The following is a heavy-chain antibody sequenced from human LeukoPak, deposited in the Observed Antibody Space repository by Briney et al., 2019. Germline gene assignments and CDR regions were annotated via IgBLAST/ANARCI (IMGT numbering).Heavy chain of an antibody. J-gene: IGHJ4*02. D-gene: IGHD4-11*01. CDR2: IKQDGSEK. CDR1: AFSFSGYW. Sequence: GGSLRLSCAASAFSFSGYWMSWVRQAPGKGLEWVANIKQDGSEKYYVDSVKGRFTISRDNAKNSLYLQVNSLRAEDTAVYYCARVRTVPAPSPYYFDYWGQGTLVTVSS. CDR3: ARVRTVPAPSPYYFDY. V-gene: IGHV3-7*01.